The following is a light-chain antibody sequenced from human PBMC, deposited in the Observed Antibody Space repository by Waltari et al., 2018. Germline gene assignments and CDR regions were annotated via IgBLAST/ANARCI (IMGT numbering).Light chain of an antibody. CDR3: YSTDGGGTHNGV. Sequence: SYELTQPPSVSVSPVQTTRLTCSGSALPMTFAFWYQQKAGQAPVLVIYEDTKRPSGIPERFSGSTSGTTNTLTIIGAQVEDDADYYCYSTDGGGTHNGVFGGGTKLTVL. CDR1: ALPMTF. V-gene: IGLV3-10*01. J-gene: IGLJ3*02. CDR2: EDT.